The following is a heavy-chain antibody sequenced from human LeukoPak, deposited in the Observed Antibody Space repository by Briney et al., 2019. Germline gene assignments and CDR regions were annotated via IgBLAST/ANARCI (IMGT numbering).Heavy chain of an antibody. CDR3: AKDRLWFGNDAFDI. CDR1: GFTFSDYN. J-gene: IGHJ3*02. CDR2: ISRSGSTK. D-gene: IGHD3-10*01. V-gene: IGHV3-11*01. Sequence: PGGSLRLSCAASGFTFSDYNMRWIRQAPGKGLEWVSSISRSGSTKYYADSVKGRFTISRDNSKNTLYLQMNSLRAEDTAVYYCAKDRLWFGNDAFDIWGQGTMVTVSS.